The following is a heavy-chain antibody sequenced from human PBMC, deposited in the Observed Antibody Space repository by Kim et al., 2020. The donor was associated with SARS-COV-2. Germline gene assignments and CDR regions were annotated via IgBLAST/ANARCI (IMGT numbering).Heavy chain of an antibody. CDR1: GGTFSSYA. D-gene: IGHD2-15*01. V-gene: IGHV1-69*04. CDR3: AREGCSGGSCYSNYYYYGM. Sequence: SVKVSCKASGGTFSSYAISWVRQAPGQGLEWMGRIIPILGIANYAQKFQGRVTITADKSTSTAYMELSSLRSEDTAVYYCAREGCSGGSCYSNYYYYGM. CDR2: IIPILGIA. J-gene: IGHJ6*01.